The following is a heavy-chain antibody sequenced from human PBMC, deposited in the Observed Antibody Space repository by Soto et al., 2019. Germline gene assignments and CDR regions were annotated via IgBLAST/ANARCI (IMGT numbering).Heavy chain of an antibody. V-gene: IGHV1-69*13. CDR2: IIPIFGTA. CDR1: GGTFSSYA. CDR3: ARVRRWLQLNFFDY. J-gene: IGHJ4*02. D-gene: IGHD1-1*01. Sequence: AASVKVSCKASGGTFSSYAISWVRQAPGQGLEWMGGIIPIFGTANYAQKFQGRVTITADESTSTAYMELSSLRSEDTAVYYCARVRRWLQLNFFDYWGQGTLVTVSS.